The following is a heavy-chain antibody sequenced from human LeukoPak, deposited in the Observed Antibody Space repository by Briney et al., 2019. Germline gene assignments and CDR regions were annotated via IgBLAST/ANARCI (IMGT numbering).Heavy chain of an antibody. CDR1: GVSFSGYY. CDR2: INHSGST. V-gene: IGHV4-34*01. CDR3: ALGRASFQH. J-gene: IGHJ1*01. Sequence: PSETLSLTCAVYGVSFSGYYWSWIRQPPGKGLEWIGEINHSGSTNYNPSLKSRVTISVDTSKNQFSLKLSSVTAADTAVYYCALGRASFQHWGQGTLVTVSS. D-gene: IGHD1-26*01.